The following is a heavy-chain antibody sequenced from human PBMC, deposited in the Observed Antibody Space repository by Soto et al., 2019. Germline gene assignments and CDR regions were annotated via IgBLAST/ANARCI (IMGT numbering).Heavy chain of an antibody. J-gene: IGHJ5*02. CDR3: AGSSSAATNWFDP. CDR1: RGSISSDGYS. V-gene: IGHV4-30-2*05. D-gene: IGHD6-13*01. CDR2: IYHTDSP. Sequence: SETLSLTCTVSRGSISSDGYSWSWIRQPPGRGLEWIGFIYHTDSPSYNPSLRGRVTISVDTSKNQIYLNLTSVTAADTAVYFCAGSSSAATNWFDPWGQGTRVTVSS.